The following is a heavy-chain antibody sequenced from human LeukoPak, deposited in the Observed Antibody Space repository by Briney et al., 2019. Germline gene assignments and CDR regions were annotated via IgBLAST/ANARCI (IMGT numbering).Heavy chain of an antibody. CDR1: GFTFSSYA. V-gene: IGHV3-48*03. CDR3: ARSGNYFDY. CDR2: ITSSGSTI. Sequence: GGSLRLSCSASGFTFSSYAMHWVRQAPGKGLEWVSYITSSGSTIYYADSVKGRFTISRDNAKNSLYLQMNSLSAEDTAIYYCARSGNYFDYWGQGTLVTVSS. J-gene: IGHJ4*02. D-gene: IGHD1-1*01.